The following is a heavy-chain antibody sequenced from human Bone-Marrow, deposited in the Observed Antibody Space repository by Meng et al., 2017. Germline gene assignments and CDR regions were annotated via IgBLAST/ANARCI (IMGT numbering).Heavy chain of an antibody. Sequence: QVQVVQAGAEVKKPGASVKVSCKASGYTFTGYYMHWVRQAPGQGLEWMGRINPNSGGTNYAQKFQGRVTMTRDTSISTAYMELSRLRSDDTAVYYCARDPLMQWLVLVLPVAFGPWGQGTLVTVSS. CDR2: INPNSGGT. V-gene: IGHV1-2*06. CDR3: ARDPLMQWLVLVLPVAFGP. CDR1: GYTFTGYY. D-gene: IGHD6-19*01. J-gene: IGHJ5*02.